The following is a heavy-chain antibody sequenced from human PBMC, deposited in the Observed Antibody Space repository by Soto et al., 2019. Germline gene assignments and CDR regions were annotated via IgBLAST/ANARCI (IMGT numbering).Heavy chain of an antibody. J-gene: IGHJ4*02. D-gene: IGHD3-3*01. V-gene: IGHV4-61*01. CDR1: GGSVSSGSSY. CDR3: ARSHSLRRYFDY. CDR2: IDYSEST. Sequence: PSETLSLTCTVSGGSVSSGSSYWSWIRQPKGKGLEWISYIDYSESTNYNPSHKSRVTISVNTSKNQYSLKLSSVTAADTAVYYCARSHSLRRYFDYWGQGTLVTVSS.